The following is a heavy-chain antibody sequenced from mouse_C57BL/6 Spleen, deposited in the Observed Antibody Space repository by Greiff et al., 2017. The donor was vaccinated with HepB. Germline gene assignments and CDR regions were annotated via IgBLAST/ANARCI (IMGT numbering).Heavy chain of an antibody. V-gene: IGHV1-22*01. CDR1: GYTFTDYN. D-gene: IGHD4-1*01. J-gene: IGHJ3*01. CDR2: INPNNGGT. CDR3: ARPELGAWFAY. Sequence: EVKLMESGPELVKPGASVKMSCKASGYTFTDYNMHWVKQSHGKSLEWIGYINPNNGGTSYNQKFKGKATLTVNKSSSTAYMELRSLTSEDSAVYYCARPELGAWFAYWGQGTLVTVSA.